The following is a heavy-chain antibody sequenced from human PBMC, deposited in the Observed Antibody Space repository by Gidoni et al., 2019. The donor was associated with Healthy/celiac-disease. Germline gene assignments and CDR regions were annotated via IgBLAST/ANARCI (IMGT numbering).Heavy chain of an antibody. Sequence: EVQLVESGGGLVQPGESLRLSCAASGFTFSRSWMHWARHAPGKGLVWVSRINSDGSSTRYADSVKGRFTISRDNAKNTLYLQMNSLRAEDTAVYYCAREAGTWIQLWLQPGRGPEYYLDYWGQGTLVTVS. CDR3: AREAGTWIQLWLQPGRGPEYYLDY. CDR1: GFTFSRSW. CDR2: INSDGSST. D-gene: IGHD5-18*01. J-gene: IGHJ4*02. V-gene: IGHV3-74*01.